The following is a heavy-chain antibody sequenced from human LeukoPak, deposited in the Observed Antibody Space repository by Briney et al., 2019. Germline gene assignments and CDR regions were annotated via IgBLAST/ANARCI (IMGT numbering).Heavy chain of an antibody. V-gene: IGHV1-2*02. D-gene: IGHD3-10*01. CDR3: ARAARFGAITMVRGFDY. J-gene: IGHJ4*02. CDR1: GYTFTGYY. Sequence: ASVTVSCKASGYTFTGYYMHWVRQAPGQGLEWMGWINPNSGGTNYAQKFQGRVTMTRDTSISTAYMELSRLRSDDTAVYYCARAARFGAITMVRGFDYWGQGTLVTVSS. CDR2: INPNSGGT.